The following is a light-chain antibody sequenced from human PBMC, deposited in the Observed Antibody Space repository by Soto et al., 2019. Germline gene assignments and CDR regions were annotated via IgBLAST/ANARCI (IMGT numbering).Light chain of an antibody. V-gene: IGKV1-39*01. CDR3: QQTYNTPLT. CDR1: QSIGKY. Sequence: DIQMTQSPSSLSASVGDRVTITCRASQSIGKYLSWFQQTPGNAPKLLIYAASGLQSGVPSRFSGSGSGTDFTLTINSLQREAFATYYCQQTYNTPLTFGGGTRVDI. J-gene: IGKJ4*01. CDR2: AAS.